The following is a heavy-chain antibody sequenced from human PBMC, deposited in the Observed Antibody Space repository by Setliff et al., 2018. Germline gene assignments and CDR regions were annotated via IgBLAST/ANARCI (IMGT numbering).Heavy chain of an antibody. J-gene: IGHJ4*02. D-gene: IGHD6-13*01. V-gene: IGHV3-23*01. CDR2: ATTSGTYS. Sequence: PGGSLRLSCAASGFTFSTHAMTWVRQAPGKGLEWVSTATTSGTYSYYADSVKGRFTISRDDSKNTLHLQMNSLRAEDTAVYYCAKEKYSSTWYERKPFDCWGQGTLVTVSS. CDR1: GFTFSTHA. CDR3: AKEKYSSTWYERKPFDC.